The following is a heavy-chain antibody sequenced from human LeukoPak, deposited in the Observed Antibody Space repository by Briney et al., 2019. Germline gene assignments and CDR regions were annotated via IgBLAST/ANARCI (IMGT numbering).Heavy chain of an antibody. D-gene: IGHD4-17*01. CDR1: GFTLSSFW. J-gene: IGHJ2*01. CDR2: IKQDGSAK. CDR3: TRDAGYGDAVRWYFDL. Sequence: GGSLRLSCAVSGFTLSSFWMTWVRQAPGKGLEWMANIKQDGSAKYYVDSVKGRFTISRDNAKNSLYLQMSSLGDEDTAIYYCTRDAGYGDAVRWYFDLWGRGTLVTVSS. V-gene: IGHV3-7*01.